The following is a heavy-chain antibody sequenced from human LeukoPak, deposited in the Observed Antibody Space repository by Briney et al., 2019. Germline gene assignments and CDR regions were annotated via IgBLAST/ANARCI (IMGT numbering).Heavy chain of an antibody. CDR3: ARGVLLKGGFDM. D-gene: IGHD1-26*01. Sequence: SETLSLTCSVSGGSISGALYSRVWIRQTPGKVLEWIGTIYDSGTTYYNPSLQSRVSISVDTSNNQFSLNLNFVTAAGTAVYYCARGVLLKGGFDMWGQGTIVTVSA. CDR2: IYDSGTT. J-gene: IGHJ3*02. CDR1: GGSISGALYS. V-gene: IGHV4-39*01.